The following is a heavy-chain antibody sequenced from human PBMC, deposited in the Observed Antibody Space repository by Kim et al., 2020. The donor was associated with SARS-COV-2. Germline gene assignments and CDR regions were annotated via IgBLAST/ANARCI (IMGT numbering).Heavy chain of an antibody. D-gene: IGHD1-1*01. J-gene: IGHJ3*01. CDR2: INQNSIGI. Sequence: GGSLRLSCAASGFTFADYGMNWVRQGPGKGLEWVSGINQNSIGIDYVDSVKGRFTISRDNAKNSLSLQMNSLTAEDTALYYCSRGGTTPGNYFD. CDR1: GFTFADYG. CDR3: SRGGTTPGNYFD. V-gene: IGHV3-20*04.